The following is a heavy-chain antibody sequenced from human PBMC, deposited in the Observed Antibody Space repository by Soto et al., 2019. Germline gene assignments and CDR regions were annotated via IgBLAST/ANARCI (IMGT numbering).Heavy chain of an antibody. D-gene: IGHD6-13*01. V-gene: IGHV4-34*01. CDR3: ARGRYSSKHLGY. J-gene: IGHJ4*02. Sequence: LSLTCAVYGGSFSGYYWSWIRQPPGKGLEWIGEINHSGSTNYNPSLKSRVTISVDTSKNQFSLKLSSVTAADTAVYYCARGRYSSKHLGYWGQGTLVTVSS. CDR2: INHSGST. CDR1: GGSFSGYY.